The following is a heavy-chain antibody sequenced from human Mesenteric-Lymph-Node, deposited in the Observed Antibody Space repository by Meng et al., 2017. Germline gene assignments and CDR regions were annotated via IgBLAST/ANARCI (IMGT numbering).Heavy chain of an antibody. J-gene: IGHJ4*02. D-gene: IGHD2-2*01. V-gene: IGHV3-11*01. CDR3: AGGNIKCYECFSY. CDR2: ITSSSSDI. Sequence: GESLKISCAASGFTFSDYYMSWIRQAPGKGLEWVSYITSSSSDIYYADSVKGRFTISRDNAKKSLYLQMNNLRADDTAVYYCAGGNIKCYECFSYRGQGTLVTVSS. CDR1: GFTFSDYY.